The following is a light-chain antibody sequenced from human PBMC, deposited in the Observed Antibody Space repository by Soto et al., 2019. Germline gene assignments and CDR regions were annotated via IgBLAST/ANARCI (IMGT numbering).Light chain of an antibody. J-gene: IGLJ2*01. V-gene: IGLV1-44*01. Sequence: QSVLTQPPSASGTPGQRVTISCSGSSSNIGSNTVTWYQLLPGTAPKLIIYSNNQRPSGVPDRVSGSKSGTSASLAISGLESEYEADYYCAAWDDSLNGYVVFGGGTKLTVL. CDR3: AAWDDSLNGYVV. CDR1: SSNIGSNT. CDR2: SNN.